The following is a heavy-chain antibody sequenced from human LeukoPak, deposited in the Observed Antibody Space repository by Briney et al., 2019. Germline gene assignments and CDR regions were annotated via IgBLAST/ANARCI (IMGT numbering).Heavy chain of an antibody. CDR1: GGSISSGDYY. CDR3: ARHRDIRFLESDDAFDI. J-gene: IGHJ3*02. Sequence: SETLSLTCTVSGGSISSGDYYWSWIRQPPGKGLEWIGYIYYSGSTYYNPSLKSRVTISVDTSKNQFSLKLSSVTAADTAVYYCARHRDIRFLESDDAFDIWGQGTMVTVSS. CDR2: IYYSGST. D-gene: IGHD3-3*01. V-gene: IGHV4-30-4*01.